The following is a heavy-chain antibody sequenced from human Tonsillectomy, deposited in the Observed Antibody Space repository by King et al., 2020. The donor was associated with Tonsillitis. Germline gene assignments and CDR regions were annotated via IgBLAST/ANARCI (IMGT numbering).Heavy chain of an antibody. D-gene: IGHD6-6*01. V-gene: IGHV3-53*01. Sequence: VQLVESGGGLIQPGGSLRLSCAASGFSVSRTYMNWVRQAPGKGLEWVSIISSADNTYYANSVKGRFTISRDSSKNTLFLQMNSLGAEDTATYYCARAPYSTSSFYFDFWGQGTLVTVSS. CDR1: GFSVSRTY. CDR3: ARAPYSTSSFYFDF. CDR2: ISSADNT. J-gene: IGHJ4*02.